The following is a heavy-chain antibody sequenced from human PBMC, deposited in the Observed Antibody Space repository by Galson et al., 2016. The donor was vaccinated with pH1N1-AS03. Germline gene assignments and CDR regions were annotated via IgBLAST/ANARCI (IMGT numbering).Heavy chain of an antibody. V-gene: IGHV1-69*13. CDR2: IIPISNTI. D-gene: IGHD5-18*01. J-gene: IGHJ3*02. Sequence: SVKVSCKASGGTFSRSTISWVRQAPGHGLEWMGRIIPISNTINYAQKLRGRVTMTVDESTSTAYMDLSSLRYEDSAIYYCCVSVTPSSFTDAFDIWGQGTTVTVSS. CDR3: CVSVTPSSFTDAFDI. CDR1: GGTFSRST.